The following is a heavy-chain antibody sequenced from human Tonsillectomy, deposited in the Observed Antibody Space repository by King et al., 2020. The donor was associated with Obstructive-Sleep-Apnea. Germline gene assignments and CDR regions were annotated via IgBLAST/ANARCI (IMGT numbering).Heavy chain of an antibody. J-gene: IGHJ4*02. CDR3: ARNSGYDFFSDY. Sequence: QLVQSGAEVKKPGASVKVSCKPSGYTFTGFYIHWVRQAPGQGLEWMGWIDPNSGGTDYAQKFQGRVTMTRDTSISTAYMELSRRRSDDTALYYCARNSGYDFFSDYWGQGTLVTVSS. CDR2: IDPNSGGT. CDR1: GYTFTGFY. V-gene: IGHV1-2*02. D-gene: IGHD5-12*01.